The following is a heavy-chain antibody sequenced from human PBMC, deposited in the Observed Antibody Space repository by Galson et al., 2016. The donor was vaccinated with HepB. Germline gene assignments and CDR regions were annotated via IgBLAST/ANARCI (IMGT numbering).Heavy chain of an antibody. J-gene: IGHJ1*01. CDR1: GFTFSSYA. D-gene: IGHD2-15*01. CDR3: AKVGGTATYGYLQY. CDR2: ISTSGGST. Sequence: SLRLSCAASGFTFSSYAMSWVRQAPGKGLEWVSAISTSGGSTYYADSVQGRFTISRDNSKNTLYLQVNSLRVEDTAVYYCAKVGGTATYGYLQYWGQGTLVSVSS. V-gene: IGHV3-23*01.